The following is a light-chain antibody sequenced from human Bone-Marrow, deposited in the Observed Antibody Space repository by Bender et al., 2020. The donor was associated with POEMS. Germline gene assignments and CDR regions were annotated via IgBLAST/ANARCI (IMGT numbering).Light chain of an antibody. J-gene: IGLJ2*01. Sequence: QSALTQPASVSGSPGQSITMSCTGTSSDIGSYNFVSWYQQHPGKAPKLIIHDVNSRPSGVSNRFSGSKSGNTASLTISGLQAEDEGDYYCCSYASTRTPVLFGGGTKLTV. CDR2: DVN. CDR3: CSYASTRTPVL. CDR1: SSDIGSYNF. V-gene: IGLV2-23*02.